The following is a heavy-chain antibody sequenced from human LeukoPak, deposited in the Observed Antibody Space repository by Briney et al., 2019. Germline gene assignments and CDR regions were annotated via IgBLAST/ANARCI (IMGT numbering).Heavy chain of an antibody. CDR3: ARGQDDYVWGSYRYIPGDY. V-gene: IGHV3-23*01. CDR1: GFTFSSYA. J-gene: IGHJ4*02. D-gene: IGHD3-16*02. CDR2: ISGSGGST. Sequence: GGSLRLSCAASGFTFSSYAMTWVRQAPGKGLEWVSTISGSGGSTYCADSVKGRFTISRDNAKNSLYLQMNSLRAEDTAVYYCARGQDDYVWGSYRYIPGDYWGQGTLVTVSS.